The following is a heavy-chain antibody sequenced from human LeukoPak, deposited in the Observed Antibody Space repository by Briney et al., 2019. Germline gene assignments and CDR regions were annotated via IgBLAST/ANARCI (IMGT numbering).Heavy chain of an antibody. CDR2: ISYDGSNK. J-gene: IGHJ4*02. D-gene: IGHD6-13*01. CDR3: AKEQQLVRAFDY. Sequence: GGSLRLSCAASGFTFSSYGMHWVRQAPGKGLEWVAVISYDGSNKYYADSVKGRFTISRDNSKNTLYLQMNSLRAEDTAVYYCAKEQQLVRAFDYWGQGTLVTVSS. V-gene: IGHV3-30*18. CDR1: GFTFSSYG.